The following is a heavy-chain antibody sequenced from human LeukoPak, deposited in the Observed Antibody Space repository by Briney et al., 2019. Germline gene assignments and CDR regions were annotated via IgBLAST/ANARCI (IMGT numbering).Heavy chain of an antibody. V-gene: IGHV4-61*01. D-gene: IGHD3-3*01. J-gene: IGHJ3*02. Sequence: SETLSLTCTVSGGSISSSSYYWRWIRQPPGKGLEWIGYIYYSGSTNYNPALKSRVTISVDTSKNQFSLKLSSVTAADTAVYYCARFYDLAFDIWGQGTMVTVSS. CDR2: IYYSGST. CDR3: ARFYDLAFDI. CDR1: GGSISSSSYY.